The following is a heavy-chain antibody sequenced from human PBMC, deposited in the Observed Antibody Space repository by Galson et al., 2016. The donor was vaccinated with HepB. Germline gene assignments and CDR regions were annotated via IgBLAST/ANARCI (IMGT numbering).Heavy chain of an antibody. Sequence: QKLQGRVTMTTDTSTSTAYMELRSLRSDDTAVYYCAKLTEDYYDSSGYFDYWGQGTLVTVSS. D-gene: IGHD3-22*01. V-gene: IGHV1-18*01. CDR3: AKLTEDYYDSSGYFDY. J-gene: IGHJ4*02.